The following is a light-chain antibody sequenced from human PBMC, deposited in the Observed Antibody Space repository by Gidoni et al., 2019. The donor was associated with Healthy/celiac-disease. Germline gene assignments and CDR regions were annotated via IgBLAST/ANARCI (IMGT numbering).Light chain of an antibody. V-gene: IGKV1-33*01. Sequence: DIQMTQSPSSLSASVGDRVTITCQASQDISNYLNWYQQKPGKAPKLLIYDASNLETGVPSRCSGSGSGTDFTCTISSLQPEDMATYYFQQYDNLPLCSFGQGTKLEIK. CDR3: QQYDNLPLCS. J-gene: IGKJ2*04. CDR2: DAS. CDR1: QDISNY.